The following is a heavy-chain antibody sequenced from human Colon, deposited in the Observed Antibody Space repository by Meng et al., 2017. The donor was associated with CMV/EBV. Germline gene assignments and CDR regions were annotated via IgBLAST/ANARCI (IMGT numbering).Heavy chain of an antibody. V-gene: IGHV4-30-4*08. D-gene: IGHD2-2*01. Sequence: SQTLSLTCSVSGGSISSGDYYWSWVRQPPGKGLEWIGYIYYNGNTYYNPSLKSRVTISVDTSKNLFSLNLSSATAADTAMYYWARERPAARGYNSAGPWGQGTLVTVSS. CDR2: IYYNGNT. CDR1: GGSISSGDYY. CDR3: ARERPAARGYNSAGP. J-gene: IGHJ5*02.